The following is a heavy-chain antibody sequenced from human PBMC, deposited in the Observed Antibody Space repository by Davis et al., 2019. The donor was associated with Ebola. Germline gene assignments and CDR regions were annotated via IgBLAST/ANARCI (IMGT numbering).Heavy chain of an antibody. D-gene: IGHD6-13*01. J-gene: IGHJ4*02. V-gene: IGHV3-7*04. CDR2: IKQDGSEK. Sequence: PGGSLRLSCAASGFTFSSYWMSWVRQAPGTGLEWVANIKQDGSEKYYVDSLKGRFTISRDNAKNSLYLQMNSLRAEDTAVYYCARALTAAAGPYWGQGTLVTVSS. CDR3: ARALTAAAGPY. CDR1: GFTFSSYW.